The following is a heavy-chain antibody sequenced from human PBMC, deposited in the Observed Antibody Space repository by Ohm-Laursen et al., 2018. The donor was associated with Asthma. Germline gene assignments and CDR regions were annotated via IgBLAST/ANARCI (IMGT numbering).Heavy chain of an antibody. Sequence: SLRLSCSASGFTFSSFSMHWVRQAPGKGLEWVAVISYDGSSQHYADSVKGRFTISRDNSKNTLYLQMISLRSEDTAVYYCARDLGSGLDYWGQGTLVTVSS. J-gene: IGHJ4*02. CDR2: ISYDGSSQ. CDR1: GFTFSSFS. D-gene: IGHD7-27*01. CDR3: ARDLGSGLDY. V-gene: IGHV3-30-3*01.